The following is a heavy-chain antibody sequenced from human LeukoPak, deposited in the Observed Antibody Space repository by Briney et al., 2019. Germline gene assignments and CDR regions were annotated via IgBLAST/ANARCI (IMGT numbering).Heavy chain of an antibody. D-gene: IGHD1-14*01. CDR3: AKSRLTPHP. CDR2: IGGSGSST. J-gene: IGHJ5*02. CDR1: GFTFSNSD. V-gene: IGHV3-23*01. Sequence: SGGSLRLSCAASGFTFSNSDMGWVRQAPGKGLGWVSAIGGSGSSTFYADSVKGRFTVSRDNSKNTLYLQMSSLRAEDTAVYYCAKSRLTPHPWGQGTLVTVSS.